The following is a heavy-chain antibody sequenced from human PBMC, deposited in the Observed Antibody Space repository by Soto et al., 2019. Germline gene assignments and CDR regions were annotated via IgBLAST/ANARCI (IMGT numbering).Heavy chain of an antibody. D-gene: IGHD2-21*02. J-gene: IGHJ3*02. CDR2: IYSGGST. Sequence: GGSLRLSCSASGFTVSSNYMSWVRQAPGKGLEWVSVIYSGGSTYYADSVKGRFTISRDNSKNTLYLQMNSLRAEDTAVYYCARDDLACGGDCLDAFDIWGQGTMVTVSS. CDR3: ARDDLACGGDCLDAFDI. CDR1: GFTVSSNY. V-gene: IGHV3-53*01.